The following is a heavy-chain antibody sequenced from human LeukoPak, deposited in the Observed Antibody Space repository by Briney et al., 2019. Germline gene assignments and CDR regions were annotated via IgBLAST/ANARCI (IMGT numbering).Heavy chain of an antibody. D-gene: IGHD3-16*01. CDR3: ARVRGAYYFDY. CDR2: ISSNGGST. J-gene: IGHJ4*02. Sequence: PGGSLRLSCAASGFTFSSYAMPWVRQAPGKGLEFVSAISSNGGSTYFANSVKGRFTISRDNSKSTLFLQMGSLRAEDMAVYYCARVRGAYYFDYWGQGTLVTVSS. CDR1: GFTFSSYA. V-gene: IGHV3-64*01.